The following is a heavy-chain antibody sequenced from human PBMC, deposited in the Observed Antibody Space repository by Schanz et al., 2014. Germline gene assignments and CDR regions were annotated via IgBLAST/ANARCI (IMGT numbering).Heavy chain of an antibody. D-gene: IGHD3-22*01. CDR3: AKDLHSNSENYYSYDFDS. CDR1: GFTFSSYG. Sequence: QVQLVESGGGVVQPGRSRRLSCEASGFTFSSYGMHWVRQAPGKGLEWVAVISYDGNNEDYADSVKGRFSISRDNSQNTLYLQMDSLRPEDTAVYFCAKDLHSNSENYYSYDFDSWGPGALVTVSS. J-gene: IGHJ4*02. CDR2: ISYDGNNE. V-gene: IGHV3-30*18.